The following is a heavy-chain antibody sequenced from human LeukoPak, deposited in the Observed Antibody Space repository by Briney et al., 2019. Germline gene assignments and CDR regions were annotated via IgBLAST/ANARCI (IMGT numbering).Heavy chain of an antibody. J-gene: IGHJ5*02. D-gene: IGHD3-22*01. CDR1: GYPFTSYF. Sequence: ASVKVSCKASGYPFTSYFMHWVRQAPGQGLEGMGMINPSGGSTSYTPKLQGRVTISRDMSTSTVYMELSSLRSEDTAVYYCARDYYDSSGYYPWGQGTLVTVSS. V-gene: IGHV1-46*01. CDR3: ARDYYDSSGYYP. CDR2: INPSGGST.